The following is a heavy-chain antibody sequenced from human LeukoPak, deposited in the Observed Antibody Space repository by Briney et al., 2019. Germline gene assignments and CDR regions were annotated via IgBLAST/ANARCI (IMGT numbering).Heavy chain of an antibody. CDR3: ARAYYDGGGGESFDY. J-gene: IGHJ4*02. V-gene: IGHV1-2*02. D-gene: IGHD3-22*01. CDR2: INPNSGGT. Sequence: ASVKVSCKASGYTFTGYYMHWVRQAPGQGLEWMGWINPNSGGTNYAQKFQGRVTMTRDTSISTAYMELSRLRSDDTAVFSGARAYYDGGGGESFDYWGQGTLVTVSS. CDR1: GYTFTGYY.